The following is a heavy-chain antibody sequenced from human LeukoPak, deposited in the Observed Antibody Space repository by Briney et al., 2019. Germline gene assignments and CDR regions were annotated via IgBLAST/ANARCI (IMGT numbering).Heavy chain of an antibody. V-gene: IGHV4-39*07. D-gene: IGHD6-6*01. CDR3: ATSPGLGYSSSLTGVDY. Sequence: PSETLSLTCTVSGGSISSSSYYWGWIRQPPGKGLEWIGSIYYSGNTYYNPSLKSRVTISVDTSKNQFSLKLSSVTAADTAVYYCATSPGLGYSSSLTGVDYWGQGTLVTVSS. CDR1: GGSISSSSYY. CDR2: IYYSGNT. J-gene: IGHJ4*02.